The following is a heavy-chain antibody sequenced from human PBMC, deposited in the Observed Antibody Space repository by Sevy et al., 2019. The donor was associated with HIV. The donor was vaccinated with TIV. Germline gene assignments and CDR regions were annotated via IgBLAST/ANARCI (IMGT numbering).Heavy chain of an antibody. CDR2: IYYSGST. CDR3: ARLSFYGILTGYPDG. Sequence: SETLSLTCTVSGGSISSSSYYWGWIRQPPGKGLEWIGSIYYSGSTYYNPSLKSRVTISVDTSKNQVSLKLGSVTAADTGVYYCARLSFYGILTGYPDGWGQGTTVTVSS. V-gene: IGHV4-39*01. D-gene: IGHD3-9*01. J-gene: IGHJ6*02. CDR1: GGSISSSSYY.